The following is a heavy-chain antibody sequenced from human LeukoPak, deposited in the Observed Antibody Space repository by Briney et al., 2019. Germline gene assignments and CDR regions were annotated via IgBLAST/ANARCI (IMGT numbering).Heavy chain of an antibody. J-gene: IGHJ2*01. V-gene: IGHV1-69*05. CDR2: IIPIFGTA. Sequence: SVMVSCKASGGTFSSYAISWVRQAPGQGLEWMGGIIPIFGTANYAQKFQGRVTITTDESTSTAYMELSSLRSEDTAVYYCARGRYCSSTSCYLRNWYFDLWGRGTLVTVSS. D-gene: IGHD2-2*01. CDR3: ARGRYCSSTSCYLRNWYFDL. CDR1: GGTFSSYA.